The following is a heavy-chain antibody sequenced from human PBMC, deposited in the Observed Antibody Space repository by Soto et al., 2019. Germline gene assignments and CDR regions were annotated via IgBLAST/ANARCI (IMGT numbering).Heavy chain of an antibody. CDR1: GFTFRSYA. V-gene: IGHV3-23*01. CDR2: ISGSGGST. CDR3: ANQGVGDAFDI. Sequence: GGSLRLSCAASGFTFRSYAMSWVRQAPGKGLEWVSVISGSGGSTYYADSVKGRFTISRDNSKNTLYLQMNSLRADDTAVYYCANQGVGDAFDIWGQGTLVTVSS. J-gene: IGHJ3*02.